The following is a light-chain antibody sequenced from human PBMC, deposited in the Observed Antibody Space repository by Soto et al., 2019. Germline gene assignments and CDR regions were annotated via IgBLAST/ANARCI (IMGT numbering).Light chain of an antibody. CDR1: HDIKKY. CDR2: DAS. CDR3: QRYDSLPPT. V-gene: IGKV1-33*01. Sequence: DIQMTQSPSSLSASVGDRVTITCQASHDIKKYLNWYQEKPGKAPKLLIYDASNLQTGVPSRFSVSGSGTHFTFTISSLQLEDIATYYCQRYDSLPPTFGQGTRLDIK. J-gene: IGKJ5*01.